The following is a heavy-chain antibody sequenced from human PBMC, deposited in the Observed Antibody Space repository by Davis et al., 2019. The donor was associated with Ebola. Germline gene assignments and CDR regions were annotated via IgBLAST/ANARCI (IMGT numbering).Heavy chain of an antibody. CDR3: ASLRRTITGMDDGFDL. CDR1: GYSFTSYW. J-gene: IGHJ3*01. D-gene: IGHD1-20*01. Sequence: GESLKISCKGSGYSFTSYWISWVRQRPGKGLEWMGLIYTGDSDTRYSPSFRGQVTISADKSTRSAYLQWGSLKASDTAMYYCASLRRTITGMDDGFDLWGQGTMVTVSS. CDR2: IYTGDSDT. V-gene: IGHV5-51*01.